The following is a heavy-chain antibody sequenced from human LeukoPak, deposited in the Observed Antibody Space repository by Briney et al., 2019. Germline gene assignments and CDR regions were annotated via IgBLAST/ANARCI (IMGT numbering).Heavy chain of an antibody. CDR1: GFTFSSYS. Sequence: GGSLRLSCAASGFTFSSYSMNWVRQAPGKGLEWVSSISSSSSYIYYADSVKGRFTISRDNAKNSLYLHMNSLRAEDTAVYYCAGPGVVGASHYFNYWGQGTLVTVSS. J-gene: IGHJ4*02. V-gene: IGHV3-21*01. D-gene: IGHD1-26*01. CDR3: AGPGVVGASHYFNY. CDR2: ISSSSSYI.